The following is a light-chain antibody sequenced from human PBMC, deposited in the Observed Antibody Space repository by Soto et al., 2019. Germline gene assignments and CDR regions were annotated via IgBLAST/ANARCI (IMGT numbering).Light chain of an antibody. CDR2: KAS. Sequence: DIQMTQSPSTLSASVGDRVTITCRASQSISSWLAWYQQKPGKAPKLLIYKASSLESGVPSRFSGSGSGTEFTLTISSLQPDDFAAYYCQQYNNSPLTFGRGTKVEIK. CDR1: QSISSW. CDR3: QQYNNSPLT. V-gene: IGKV1-5*03. J-gene: IGKJ1*01.